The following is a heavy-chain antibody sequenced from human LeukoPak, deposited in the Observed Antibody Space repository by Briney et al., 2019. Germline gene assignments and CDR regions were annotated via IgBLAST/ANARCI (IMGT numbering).Heavy chain of an antibody. J-gene: IGHJ4*02. V-gene: IGHV4-34*01. Sequence: SETLSLTCAVYGGSFSGYYWSWIRQPPGKGLEWIGEIHHSGRTNFNPSLKSRVTISVDTSKNQFSLELSSVTAADTAVYYCARGILVTVYAAFDYWGQGTLVTVSS. CDR1: GGSFSGYY. D-gene: IGHD2/OR15-2a*01. CDR3: ARGILVTVYAAFDY. CDR2: IHHSGRT.